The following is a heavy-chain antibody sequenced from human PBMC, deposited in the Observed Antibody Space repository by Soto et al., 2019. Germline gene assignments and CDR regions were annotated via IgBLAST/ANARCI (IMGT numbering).Heavy chain of an antibody. CDR1: GGSLSSYY. J-gene: IGHJ5*02. V-gene: IGHV4-59*01. D-gene: IGHD1-26*01. Sequence: ETLSPPCSVSGGSLSSYYWTWIRQSPGRGLECIGYTYSSGSTKYNPSLKRRVTLSVDTSTKHVYLNLRSVTAADMDVYFCARGPPSPPIVGPTRRSWLDRWGPGTLVTVSS. CDR3: ARGPPSPPIVGPTRRSWLDR. CDR2: TYSSGST.